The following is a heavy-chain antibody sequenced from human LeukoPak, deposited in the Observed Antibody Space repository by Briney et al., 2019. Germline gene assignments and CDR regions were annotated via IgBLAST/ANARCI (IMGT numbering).Heavy chain of an antibody. CDR3: ARDVVETEDYFDC. CDR1: GFTLSNYN. Sequence: GGSLRLSCAASGFTLSNYNMNWVRQAPGKGLEWVSYISPNGNTAHYADSVKGRFTISRDNAKNSLYLQMNSLRAEDTAVYYCARDVVETEDYFDCWGQGTLVTVSS. V-gene: IGHV3-48*03. D-gene: IGHD2-15*01. CDR2: ISPNGNTA. J-gene: IGHJ4*02.